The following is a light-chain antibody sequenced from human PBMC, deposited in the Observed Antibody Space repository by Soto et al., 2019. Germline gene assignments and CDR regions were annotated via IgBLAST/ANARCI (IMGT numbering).Light chain of an antibody. V-gene: IGLV7-46*01. CDR2: DTS. J-gene: IGLJ3*02. CDR3: LLSYSGASWV. CDR1: TGAVTSGHY. Sequence: QAVVTQEPSLTVSPGGRVTLTCGSSTGAVTSGHYPYWFQQKPGQAPRTLIYDTSNKHSWTPARFSGSLLGGKAALTLSGAQPEDEADYYCLLSYSGASWVFGGGTKRTVL.